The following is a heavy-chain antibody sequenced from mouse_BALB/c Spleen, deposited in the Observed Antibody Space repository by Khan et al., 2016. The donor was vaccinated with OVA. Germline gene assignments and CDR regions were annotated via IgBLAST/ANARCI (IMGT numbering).Heavy chain of an antibody. CDR3: ARSYDGAWFAY. Sequence: VQLQESGPELVKPGTSVKMSCKASGYTFTDYVISWVKQRTGQGLEWIGEIYPGSGSTYYNGKFKGKATLTADKSSNTAYMQLSSLTSEDSAVYFGARSYDGAWFAYWGQGTLVTVSA. D-gene: IGHD1-1*01. CDR1: GYTFTDYV. V-gene: IGHV1-77*01. CDR2: IYPGSGST. J-gene: IGHJ3*01.